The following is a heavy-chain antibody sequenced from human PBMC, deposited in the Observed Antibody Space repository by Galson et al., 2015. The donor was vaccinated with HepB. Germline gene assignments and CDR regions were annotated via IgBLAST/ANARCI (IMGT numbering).Heavy chain of an antibody. CDR1: GFTFSSYG. CDR2: ISYDGSNK. V-gene: IGHV3-30*03. D-gene: IGHD3/OR15-3a*01. J-gene: IGHJ5*02. Sequence: SLRLSCAASGFTFSSYGMHWVRQAPGKGLEWVAVISYDGSNKYYADSVKGRFTISRDNAKNSLYLQMNSLRAEDTAVYYCARDDFPFNWFDPWGQGTLVTVSS. CDR3: ARDDFPFNWFDP.